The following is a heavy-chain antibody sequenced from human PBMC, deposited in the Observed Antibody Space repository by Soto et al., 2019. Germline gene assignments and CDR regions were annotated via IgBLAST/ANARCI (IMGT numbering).Heavy chain of an antibody. CDR3: AKDVGWVAVAGTQDY. D-gene: IGHD6-19*01. CDR2: ISYDGSNK. Sequence: PGGSLRLSCAASGFTFSSYGMHWVRQAPGKGLEWVAVISYDGSNKYYADSVKGRFTISRDNSKNTLYLQMNSLRAEDTAVYYCAKDVGWVAVAGTQDYWGQGTLVTVSS. J-gene: IGHJ4*02. V-gene: IGHV3-30*18. CDR1: GFTFSSYG.